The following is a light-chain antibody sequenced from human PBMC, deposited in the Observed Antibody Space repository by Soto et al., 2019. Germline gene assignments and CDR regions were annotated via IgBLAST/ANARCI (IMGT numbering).Light chain of an antibody. CDR1: NRDVGSYNL. Sequence: QSALTQPASVSGSPGQSITIACTGTNRDVGSYNLVSWYQQRPGEAPKLIISEVRNRPSGISYRFTGSKSGNTASLTISGLQAEDEADYYCSSYTTASTLVFGGGTKRTVL. V-gene: IGLV2-14*01. J-gene: IGLJ3*02. CDR3: SSYTTASTLV. CDR2: EVR.